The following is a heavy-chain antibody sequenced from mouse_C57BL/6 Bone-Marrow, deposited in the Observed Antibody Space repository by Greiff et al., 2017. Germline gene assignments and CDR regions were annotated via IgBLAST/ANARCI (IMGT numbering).Heavy chain of an antibody. J-gene: IGHJ2*01. CDR1: GYTFTSSG. CDR2: IYPRSGNT. D-gene: IGHD2-4*01. Sequence: VKLQESGAELARPGASVKLSCKASGYTFTSSGISWVKQRTGQGLEWIGEIYPRSGNTYYNEKFKGKATLTADKSSSTAYMELRSLTSEDSAVYFCAREMITQYYFDYWGQGTTLTVSS. CDR3: AREMITQYYFDY. V-gene: IGHV1-81*01.